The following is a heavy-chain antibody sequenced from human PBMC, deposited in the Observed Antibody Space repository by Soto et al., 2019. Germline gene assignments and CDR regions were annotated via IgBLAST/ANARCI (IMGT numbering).Heavy chain of an antibody. V-gene: IGHV3-30-3*01. D-gene: IGHD1-26*01. Sequence: GGSLRLSCAASGFTFSSYAMHWVRQAPGKGLEWVAVISYDGSNKYYADSVKGRFTISRDNSKNRRYLQMNSLRAEDTAVYYCARDQLNQRVGAILYGMDVWGQGTTVTVSS. CDR2: ISYDGSNK. CDR3: ARDQLNQRVGAILYGMDV. CDR1: GFTFSSYA. J-gene: IGHJ6*02.